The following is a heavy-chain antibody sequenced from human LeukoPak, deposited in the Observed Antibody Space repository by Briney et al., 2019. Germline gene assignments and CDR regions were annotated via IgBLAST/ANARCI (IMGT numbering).Heavy chain of an antibody. J-gene: IGHJ4*02. V-gene: IGHV3-74*01. Sequence: PGGSLRLSCAASGFTFSNYWMHWVRQVPGKGLVWVSRTNPGGSNTAYADSVKGRFTISRDNARNTLYLQMDSLRAEDTAVYYCAKDIRGWYAHPDYWGQGTLVTVSS. CDR1: GFTFSNYW. D-gene: IGHD6-19*01. CDR2: TNPGGSNT. CDR3: AKDIRGWYAHPDY.